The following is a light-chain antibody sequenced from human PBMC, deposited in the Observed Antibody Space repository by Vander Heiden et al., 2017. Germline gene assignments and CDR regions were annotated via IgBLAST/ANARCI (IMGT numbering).Light chain of an antibody. J-gene: IGKJ2*01. CDR2: GAS. CDR1: QSVSSSY. Sequence: IAFTPSSGTLPLSPGERDTLPCRDSQSVSSSYLASCHQKPGQAPRLLLYGASSRATAIPHRFSGSGSAADFTLTIIRLVPQDFAVYYCCQQCGSPYTFGQGTRLEIK. V-gene: IGKV3-20*01. CDR3: CQQCGSPYT.